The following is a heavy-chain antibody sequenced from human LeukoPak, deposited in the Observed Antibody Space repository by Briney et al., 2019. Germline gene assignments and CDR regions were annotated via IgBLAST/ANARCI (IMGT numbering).Heavy chain of an antibody. Sequence: SQTLSLICTVSGGSISSGGYYWSWIRQHPGKGLEWIGYIYYSGSTYYNPSLKSRVTISVDTSKNQFSLKLSSVTAADTAVYYCARDEAAAGTFQHWGQGTLVTVSS. CDR3: ARDEAAAGTFQH. D-gene: IGHD6-13*01. V-gene: IGHV4-31*03. J-gene: IGHJ1*01. CDR1: GGSISSGGYY. CDR2: IYYSGST.